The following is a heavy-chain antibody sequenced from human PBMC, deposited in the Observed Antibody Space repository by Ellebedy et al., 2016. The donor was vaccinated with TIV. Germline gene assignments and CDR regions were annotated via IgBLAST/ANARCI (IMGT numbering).Heavy chain of an antibody. V-gene: IGHV1-46*01. D-gene: IGHD1-26*01. Sequence: ASVKVSXXASGYTFTSYYMHWVRQAPGQGLEWMGIINPSGGSTSYAQKFQGRVTMTRDTSTSTVYMELSSLRSEDTAVYYCARGTPSGGSGDYWGQGTLVTVSS. J-gene: IGHJ4*02. CDR3: ARGTPSGGSGDY. CDR2: INPSGGST. CDR1: GYTFTSYY.